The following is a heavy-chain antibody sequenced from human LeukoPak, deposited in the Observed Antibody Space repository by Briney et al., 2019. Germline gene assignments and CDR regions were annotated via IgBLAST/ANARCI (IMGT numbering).Heavy chain of an antibody. CDR3: ARVNKIKVWELVLYYYYGMDV. J-gene: IGHJ6*02. V-gene: IGHV1-8*01. Sequence: ASVKVSCKASGYTFTSYDINWARQATGQGLEWMGWMNPNSGNTGYAQKFQGRVTMTRNTSISTAYMELSSLRSEDTAVYYCARVNKIKVWELVLYYYYGMDVWGQGTTVTVSS. CDR2: MNPNSGNT. D-gene: IGHD1-26*01. CDR1: GYTFTSYD.